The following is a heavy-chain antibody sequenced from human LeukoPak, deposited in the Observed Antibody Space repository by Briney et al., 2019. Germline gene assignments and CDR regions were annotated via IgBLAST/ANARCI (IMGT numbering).Heavy chain of an antibody. V-gene: IGHV1-69*01. CDR3: ARGYDILTGDCYFDY. D-gene: IGHD3-9*01. Sequence: SVKVSCKASGGTFSSYAISWVRQAPGQGLEWMGGIIPIFGTANYAQKFQGGVTITADESTSTAYMELSSLRSEDTAVYYCARGYDILTGDCYFDYWGQGTLVTVSS. CDR2: IIPIFGTA. CDR1: GGTFSSYA. J-gene: IGHJ4*02.